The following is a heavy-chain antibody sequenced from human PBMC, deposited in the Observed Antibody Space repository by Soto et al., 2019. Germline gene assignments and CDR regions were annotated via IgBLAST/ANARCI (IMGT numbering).Heavy chain of an antibody. CDR1: GFTFTSYA. CDR3: AKDRWFLEWSMPIHMDV. CDR2: ISGGGGST. V-gene: IGHV3-23*01. J-gene: IGHJ6*03. D-gene: IGHD3-3*01. Sequence: PGGSLRLSCAASGFTFTSYAMSWVRQAPGKGLEWVSAISGGGGSTYYADSVRGRFTISRDNSRNMLYLEMNSLRVEDTAVYYCAKDRWFLEWSMPIHMDVWGKGTTVTVSS.